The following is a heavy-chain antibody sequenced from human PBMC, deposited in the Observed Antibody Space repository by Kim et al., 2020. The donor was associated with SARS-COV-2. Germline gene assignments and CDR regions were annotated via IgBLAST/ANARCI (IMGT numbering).Heavy chain of an antibody. Sequence: SETLSLTCAVYGGSFSGYYWSWIRQPPGKGLEWIGEINHSGSTNYNPSLKSRVTISVDTSKNQFSLKLSSVTAADTAVYYCARGIWLVHDYWGQGTLVTVSS. V-gene: IGHV4-34*01. CDR3: ARGIWLVHDY. D-gene: IGHD6-19*01. J-gene: IGHJ4*02. CDR1: GGSFSGYY. CDR2: INHSGST.